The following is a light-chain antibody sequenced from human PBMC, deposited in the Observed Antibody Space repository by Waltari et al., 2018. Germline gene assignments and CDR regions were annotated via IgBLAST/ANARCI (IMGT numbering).Light chain of an antibody. V-gene: IGKV1-6*01. CDR3: LQDYNYPRT. Sequence: AIQMTQSPSSLSASVGDRVTITCRASQDIRNDLVWYQQKPGEAPKLLIYAASNLQSGVPSKFSGSGSGTDFTLTISSLQPEDFATYYCLQDYNYPRTFGQGTKVEIK. CDR1: QDIRND. J-gene: IGKJ1*01. CDR2: AAS.